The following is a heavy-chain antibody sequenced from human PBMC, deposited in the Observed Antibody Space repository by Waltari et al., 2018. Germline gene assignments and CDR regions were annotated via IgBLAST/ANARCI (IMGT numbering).Heavy chain of an antibody. V-gene: IGHV4-34*01. CDR1: GESFSGHF. CDR2: IHYSGGT. D-gene: IGHD2-21*01. J-gene: IGHJ4*01. Sequence: QVQLHQWGAGLLKPSETLSLTCAVSGESFSGHFWSWIRQSPGKGREWVGAIHYSGGTNYNPSLKSRLSLSVDTTKKQFSLRLTSVTAADTGVYFCARYGEVPPNYFFDYWGQGTLVTVSS. CDR3: ARYGEVPPNYFFDY.